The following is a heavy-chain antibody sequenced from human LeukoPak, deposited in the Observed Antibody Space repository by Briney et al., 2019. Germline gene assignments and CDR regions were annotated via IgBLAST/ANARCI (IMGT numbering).Heavy chain of an antibody. CDR1: GFTYSTYW. V-gene: IGHV3-74*01. CDR3: ARDDAAAGIIFDY. D-gene: IGHD6-13*01. J-gene: IGHJ4*02. Sequence: GGSLRLSCAASGFTYSTYWMHWVRQVPGKGLVWVSRINNDGSRTNYADSVKGRFTISRDNAKNTVFLQMNSLRVEDTAVYYCARDDAAAGIIFDYWGQGTLVTVSS. CDR2: INNDGSRT.